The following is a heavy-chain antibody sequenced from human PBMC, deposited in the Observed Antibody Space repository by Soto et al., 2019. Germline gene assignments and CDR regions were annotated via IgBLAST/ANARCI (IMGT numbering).Heavy chain of an antibody. CDR1: GYTFTKYY. Sequence: ASVKVSCKASGYTFTKYYMHWVRQAPGQGLEWMGIINPSGGSTSYAQKFQGRVTIPADESPSKASVELNSLRSEDAAVYYCASDPPPYGSGSYERNPYYYYYVMDVWGQGTTVTVSS. CDR3: ASDPPPYGSGSYERNPYYYYYVMDV. CDR2: INPSGGST. V-gene: IGHV1-46*01. D-gene: IGHD3-10*01. J-gene: IGHJ6*02.